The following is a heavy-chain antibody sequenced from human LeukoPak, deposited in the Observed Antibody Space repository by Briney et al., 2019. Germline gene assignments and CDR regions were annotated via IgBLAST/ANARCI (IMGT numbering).Heavy chain of an antibody. CDR1: GFSFSGYW. V-gene: IGHV3-7*01. D-gene: IGHD3-16*01. Sequence: GGSLRLSCAASGFSFSGYWMNWVGQAPGKGLEWLANINQDGSHEYYLDSVKGRFTISRDNAKNSLYLQMNSLRAEDTALYYCATWGGREDYWGQGTLVTVSS. CDR3: ATWGGREDY. J-gene: IGHJ4*02. CDR2: INQDGSHE.